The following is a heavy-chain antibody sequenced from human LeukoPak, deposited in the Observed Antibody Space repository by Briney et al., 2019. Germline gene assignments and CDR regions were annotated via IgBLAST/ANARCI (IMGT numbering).Heavy chain of an antibody. J-gene: IGHJ4*02. CDR2: IIPILGIA. V-gene: IGHV1-69*04. CDR1: GGTFSSYA. CDR3: ARSGDYYDSSGYYYPPDY. D-gene: IGHD3-22*01. Sequence: SVKVSCKASGGTFSSYAISWVRQAPGQGLEWMGRIIPILGIANYAQKFQGRVTITADKSTSTAYMELSSLRSEDTAVYYCARSGDYYDSSGYYYPPDYWGQGTLVTVSS.